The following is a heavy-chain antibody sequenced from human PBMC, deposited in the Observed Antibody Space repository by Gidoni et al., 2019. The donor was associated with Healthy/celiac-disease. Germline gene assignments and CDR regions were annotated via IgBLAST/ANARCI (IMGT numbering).Heavy chain of an antibody. D-gene: IGHD4-17*01. CDR2: TRNKSNSYTT. CDR1: GFTFSDHY. J-gene: IGHJ6*02. V-gene: IGHV3-72*01. Sequence: EVQLVESGGGLVQPGGSLRLSCAASGFTFSDHYMDWVRQAPGKGLEWVGRTRNKSNSYTTEYAASVKGRFTISRDDSKNSLDLQMNSLKTEDTAVYYCARAYGGGMDVWGQGTTVTVSS. CDR3: ARAYGGGMDV.